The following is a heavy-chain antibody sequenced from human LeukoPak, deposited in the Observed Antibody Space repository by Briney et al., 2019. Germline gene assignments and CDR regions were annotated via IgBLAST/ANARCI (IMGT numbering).Heavy chain of an antibody. Sequence: GESLKISCKGSGYSFTSYWIGWVRQMPGKGLEWMGIIYPGDSDTRYSPSFQGQVTISADKSISTAYLQWSSLKASDTAMYYCASRPRRLTMVTLEAFDIWGQGTMVTVSS. CDR3: ASRPRRLTMVTLEAFDI. V-gene: IGHV5-51*01. CDR1: GYSFTSYW. J-gene: IGHJ3*02. D-gene: IGHD4/OR15-4a*01. CDR2: IYPGDSDT.